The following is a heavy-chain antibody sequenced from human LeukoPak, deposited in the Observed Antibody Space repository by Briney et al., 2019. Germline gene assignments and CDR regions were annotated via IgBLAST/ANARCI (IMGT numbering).Heavy chain of an antibody. CDR3: ARRSRRDGYTYYFDY. CDR1: GGSINSYY. CDR2: IYYSGST. D-gene: IGHD5-24*01. Sequence: PSETLSLTCTVSGGSINSYYWSWIRQPPGKGLEWIGYIYYSGSTNYNPSLKSRVTISVDTSKNQFSLKLSSVTAADTAVYYCARRSRRDGYTYYFDYWGQGTLVTVSS. J-gene: IGHJ4*02. V-gene: IGHV4-59*08.